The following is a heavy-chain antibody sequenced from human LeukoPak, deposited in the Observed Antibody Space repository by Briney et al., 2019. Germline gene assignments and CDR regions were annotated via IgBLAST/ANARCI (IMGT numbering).Heavy chain of an antibody. CDR3: ARGSVYSYGNTIDY. CDR1: GDSVSNNIAT. J-gene: IGHJ4*02. V-gene: IGHV6-1*01. D-gene: IGHD5-18*01. Sequence: SQTLSLTCAISGDSVSNNIATWNWVRQSPSRGLEWLGRTYYRSKWYNDYAVSVKSRITINPDTSKNQFSLQLNSVTPEDTAVYYCARGSVYSYGNTIDYWGQGTLVTVSS. CDR2: TYYRSKWYN.